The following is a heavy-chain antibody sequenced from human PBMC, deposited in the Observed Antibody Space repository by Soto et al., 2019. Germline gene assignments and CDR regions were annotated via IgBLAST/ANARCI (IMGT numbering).Heavy chain of an antibody. CDR1: GFTFSSYG. D-gene: IGHD6-19*01. J-gene: IGHJ4*02. CDR2: IWYDGSNK. Sequence: VGSLRLSCAASGFTFSSYGMHWVRQAPGKGLEWVAVIWYDGSNKYYADSVKGRFTISRDNSKNTLYLQMNSLRAEDTAVYYCARDVAVAGTGVNYWGQGTLVTVSS. V-gene: IGHV3-33*01. CDR3: ARDVAVAGTGVNY.